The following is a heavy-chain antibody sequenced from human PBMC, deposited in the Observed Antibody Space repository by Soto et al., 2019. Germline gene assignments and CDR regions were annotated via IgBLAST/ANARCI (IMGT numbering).Heavy chain of an antibody. CDR3: ARGRAVAGPTFDY. D-gene: IGHD6-19*01. J-gene: IGHJ4*02. CDR1: GGSFSGYY. Sequence: KPSETLSLTCAVYGGSFSGYYWSWIRQPPGKGLEWIGEINHSGSTNYNPSLKSRVTISVDTSKNQFSLKLSSVTAADTAVYYCARGRAVAGPTFDYWGQGTLVTVSS. V-gene: IGHV4-34*01. CDR2: INHSGST.